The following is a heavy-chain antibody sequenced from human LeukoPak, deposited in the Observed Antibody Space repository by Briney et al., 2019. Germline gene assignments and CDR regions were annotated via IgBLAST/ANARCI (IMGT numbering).Heavy chain of an antibody. V-gene: IGHV3-48*03. CDR2: ISSSGSTI. CDR1: GFTFSSYA. CDR3: ARDGCSSTSCYTRGGYYFDY. J-gene: IGHJ4*02. D-gene: IGHD2-2*02. Sequence: GRSLRLSCAASGFTFSSYAMHWARQAPGKGLEWVSYISSSGSTIYYADSVKGRFTISRDNAKNSLYLQMNSLRAEDTAVYYCARDGCSSTSCYTRGGYYFDYWGQGTLVTVSS.